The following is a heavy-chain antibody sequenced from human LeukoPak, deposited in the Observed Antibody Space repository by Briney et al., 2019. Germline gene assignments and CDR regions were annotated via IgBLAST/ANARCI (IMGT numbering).Heavy chain of an antibody. D-gene: IGHD2-2*01. Sequence: PGGSLRLSCAASGFTVGTNYINWVRQAPGKGLEWVSVIYSNGVTYHADSVKGRFTISRDNSQNTVFLQMKSLRADDSAIYYCARSKEPAALLDYWGRGTLVTVTS. J-gene: IGHJ4*02. CDR3: ARSKEPAALLDY. CDR1: GFTVGTNY. V-gene: IGHV3-53*01. CDR2: IYSNGVT.